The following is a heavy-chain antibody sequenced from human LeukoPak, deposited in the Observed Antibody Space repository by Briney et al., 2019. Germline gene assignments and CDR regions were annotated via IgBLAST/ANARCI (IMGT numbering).Heavy chain of an antibody. CDR3: AREISIFGVVMLDY. D-gene: IGHD3-3*01. V-gene: IGHV4-61*02. Sequence: SETLSLTCTVSGGSISSGSYYWGWIRQPAGKGLEWIGRIYTSGSTNYNPSLKSRVTISVDTSKNQFSLKLSSVTAADTAVYYCAREISIFGVVMLDYWGQGTLVTVSS. CDR1: GGSISSGSYY. CDR2: IYTSGST. J-gene: IGHJ4*02.